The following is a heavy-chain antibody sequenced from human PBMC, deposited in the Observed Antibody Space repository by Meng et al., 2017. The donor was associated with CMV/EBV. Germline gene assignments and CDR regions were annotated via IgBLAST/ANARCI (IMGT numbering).Heavy chain of an antibody. D-gene: IGHD3-10*01. CDR3: ARSPPGAILYYFDY. Sequence: KASGYTFTSDGSRWGRQAPGQGLEWMGWISAYNGNTNYAQKLQGRVTMTTDTSTSTAYMELRSLRSDDTAVYYCARSPPGAILYYFDYWGQGTLVTVSS. J-gene: IGHJ4*02. CDR1: GYTFTSDG. CDR2: ISAYNGNT. V-gene: IGHV1-18*01.